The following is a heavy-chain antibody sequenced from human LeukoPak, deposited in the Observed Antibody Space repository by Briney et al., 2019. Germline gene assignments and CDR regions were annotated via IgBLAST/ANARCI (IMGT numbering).Heavy chain of an antibody. CDR2: IYSGGST. V-gene: IGHV3-53*01. CDR3: AKEGYCSGGSCYSPRPTDY. J-gene: IGHJ4*02. CDR1: GFTVSSNY. D-gene: IGHD2-15*01. Sequence: GGSLRLSCAASGFTVSSNYMSWVRQAPGKGLEWVSVIYSGGSTYYADSVKGRFTISRDNSKNTLYLQMNSLRAEDTAVYYCAKEGYCSGGSCYSPRPTDYWGQGTLVTVSS.